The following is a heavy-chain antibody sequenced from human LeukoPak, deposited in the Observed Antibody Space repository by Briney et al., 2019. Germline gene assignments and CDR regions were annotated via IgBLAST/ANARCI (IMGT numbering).Heavy chain of an antibody. CDR2: IYPGDSDT. CDR1: GYSFTSYW. Sequence: PGESLKISCKGSGYSFTSYWIGWVRQMPGKGLEWMGIIYPGDSDTRYSPSFQGQVTISADKSISTAYLQWSSLKASDTAMYYCARHLSPDDRYYDSSGYYPFDWGQGTLVTVSS. J-gene: IGHJ4*02. V-gene: IGHV5-51*01. D-gene: IGHD3-22*01. CDR3: ARHLSPDDRYYDSSGYYPFD.